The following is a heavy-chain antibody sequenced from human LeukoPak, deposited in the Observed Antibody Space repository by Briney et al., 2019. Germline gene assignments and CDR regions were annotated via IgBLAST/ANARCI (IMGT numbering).Heavy chain of an antibody. CDR1: GGSISSYY. Sequence: PSETLSLTCNVSGGSISSYYWSWIRQPAGKGLEWIGRINTSGSTNYNPSLKSRVTISVDTSKNQFSLKLSSVTAADTAVYYCAGGGGGRDGYNYAFDIWGQGTMVTVSS. J-gene: IGHJ3*02. V-gene: IGHV4-4*07. D-gene: IGHD5-24*01. CDR2: INTSGST. CDR3: AGGGGGRDGYNYAFDI.